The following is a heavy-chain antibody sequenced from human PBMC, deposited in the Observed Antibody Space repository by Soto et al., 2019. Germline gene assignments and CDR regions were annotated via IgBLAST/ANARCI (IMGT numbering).Heavy chain of an antibody. J-gene: IGHJ2*01. CDR2: IIPIFGTV. CDR3: ARGNHRWLQLWYFDL. V-gene: IGHV1-69*12. Sequence: QVQLVQSGAEVKKPGSSVTVSCKASGGTFNSYSISWVRQAPGQGLEWMGGIIPIFGTVNYAQKVQGRVTITADESTSTAYMELSSLRSEDTAVYYCARGNHRWLQLWYFDLWGRGTLVTVSS. D-gene: IGHD5-12*01. CDR1: GGTFNSYS.